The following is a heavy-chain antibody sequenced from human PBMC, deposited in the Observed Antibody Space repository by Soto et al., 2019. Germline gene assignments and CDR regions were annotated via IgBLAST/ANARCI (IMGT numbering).Heavy chain of an antibody. J-gene: IGHJ4*02. CDR1: GFTFSSYG. V-gene: IGHV3-30*18. D-gene: IGHD5-18*01. CDR3: AKFGRDGYNY. Sequence: QVQLVESGGGVVQPGRSLRLSCAASGFTFSSYGMHCVRQAPGKGLEWVAVISYDGSNKYYADSVKGRFTISRDNSKNTLYLQMNSLRAEDTAVYYCAKFGRDGYNYWGQGTLVTVSS. CDR2: ISYDGSNK.